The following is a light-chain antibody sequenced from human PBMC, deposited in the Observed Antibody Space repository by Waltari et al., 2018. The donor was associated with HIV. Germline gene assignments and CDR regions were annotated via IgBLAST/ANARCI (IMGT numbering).Light chain of an antibody. J-gene: IGKJ1*01. CDR1: QSVSSY. Sequence: EIVLTQSPATLSLSPGERATLSCRASQSVSSYLAWYQQKPGQAPRLLIYGASNRATGIPARFSGRGSGTDFTLTISSLEPEDFAVYYCQQRSNWPTFGQGTKVEIK. CDR3: QQRSNWPT. V-gene: IGKV3-11*01. CDR2: GAS.